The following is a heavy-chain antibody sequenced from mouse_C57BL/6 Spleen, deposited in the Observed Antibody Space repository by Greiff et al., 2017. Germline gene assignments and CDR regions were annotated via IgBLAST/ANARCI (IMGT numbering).Heavy chain of an antibody. CDR2: IDPETGGT. Sequence: VQLQQSGAELVRPGASVTLSCKASGYTFTDYEMHWVKQTPVHGLEWIGAIDPETGGTAYNQKFKGKAILTADKSSSTAYMELRSLTSADAAVYYCTRRITTCYFGDWGKGTTLSV. V-gene: IGHV1-15*01. D-gene: IGHD2-4*01. CDR3: TRRITTCYFGD. J-gene: IGHJ2*01. CDR1: GYTFTDYE.